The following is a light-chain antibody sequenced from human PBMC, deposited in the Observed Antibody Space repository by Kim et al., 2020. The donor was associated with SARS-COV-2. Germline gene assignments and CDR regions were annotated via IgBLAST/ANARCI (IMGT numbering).Light chain of an antibody. CDR2: KAS. CDR1: QSISSW. J-gene: IGKJ4*01. CDR3: QQYQSYPLT. V-gene: IGKV1-5*03. Sequence: DIQMTQSPSTLSASVGDRVIITCRASQSISSWLAWYQQKPGKAPNLLISKASSLESGVPSRFSGSGSGTEFTLTISSLQPDDFAAYHCQQYQSYPLTFGGGTKLEI.